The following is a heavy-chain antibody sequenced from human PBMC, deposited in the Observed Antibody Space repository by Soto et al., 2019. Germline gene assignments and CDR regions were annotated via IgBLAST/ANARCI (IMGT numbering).Heavy chain of an antibody. V-gene: IGHV1-3*01. Sequence: VEPSSEDRGYSITIYLISWLRHTHRKVLAWMGWINAGNGNTKYSQKFQGRVTITRDTSASTAYMELSSLRSEDTAVYYCARALYSSGWFGPWGQGTLVTVSS. CDR1: GYSITIYL. CDR2: INAGNGNT. CDR3: ARALYSSGWFGP. D-gene: IGHD6-19*01. J-gene: IGHJ5*02.